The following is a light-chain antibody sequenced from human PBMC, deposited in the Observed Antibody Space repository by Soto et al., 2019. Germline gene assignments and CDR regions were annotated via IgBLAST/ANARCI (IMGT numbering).Light chain of an antibody. J-gene: IGKJ3*01. V-gene: IGKV3-15*01. Sequence: EIVMTHSPATLSVSPGERATLSCRASQSVSSNLAWYQQKPGQAPRLLIYGASTRATDIPGRFSGSGSGTEFTLTISSLQSEDFAVYYCQQYNNWPLFTFGPGTKVDIK. CDR1: QSVSSN. CDR3: QQYNNWPLFT. CDR2: GAS.